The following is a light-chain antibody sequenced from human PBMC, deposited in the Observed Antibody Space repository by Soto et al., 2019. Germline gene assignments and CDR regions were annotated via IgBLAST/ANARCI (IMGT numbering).Light chain of an antibody. J-gene: IGLJ2*01. CDR3: QSYDSSLSVVV. CDR2: GNS. V-gene: IGLV1-40*01. Sequence: QPVLTQPPSVSGAPGQRVTISCTGSSSNIGAGYDVHWYQQLPGTAPKLHTYGNSNRPSGVPDRFSGSKSSTSASLAITGLQAEDEADYYCQSYDSSLSVVVFGGGTKLTVL. CDR1: SSNIGAGYD.